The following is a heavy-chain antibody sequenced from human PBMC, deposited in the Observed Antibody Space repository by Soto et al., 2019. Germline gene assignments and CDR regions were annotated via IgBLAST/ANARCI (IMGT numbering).Heavy chain of an antibody. CDR3: ARHDGFSSGWIFDY. V-gene: IGHV4-39*01. CDR1: GGSTRSSLYQ. CDR2: IYSHGNT. J-gene: IGHJ4*01. Sequence: SETLSLTCTVSGGSTRSSLYQWVWIRQPPGKGLEWIGTIYSHGNTYSSPSLKSRVTISVDTSNNQLSLKLRSVTAADTAVYYCARHDGFSSGWIFDYWGHGTLVTVSS. D-gene: IGHD6-19*01.